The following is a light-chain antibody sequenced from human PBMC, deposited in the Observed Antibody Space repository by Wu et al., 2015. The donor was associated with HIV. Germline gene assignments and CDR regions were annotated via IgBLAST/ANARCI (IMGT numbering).Light chain of an antibody. CDR2: AAS. Sequence: DIQLAQSPSFLSASVGDRVTITCRASHDISSYLAWYQQKPGRAPNLLIYAASTLQPGLPSRFSGSGSGTEFTLTISSLQPEDFATYYCLQLNRYPLTFGGGTKVEIK. CDR3: LQLNRYPLT. CDR1: HDISSY. J-gene: IGKJ4*01. V-gene: IGKV1-9*01.